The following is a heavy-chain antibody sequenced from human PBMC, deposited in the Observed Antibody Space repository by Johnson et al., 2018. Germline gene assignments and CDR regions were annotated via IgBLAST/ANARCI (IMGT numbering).Heavy chain of an antibody. J-gene: IGHJ6*03. D-gene: IGHD3-22*01. CDR1: GFTFSSYG. CDR3: AKIPYDSSGPYYYYYYMDV. Sequence: QVQLLESGGGVVQPGRSLRLSCAASGFTFSSYGMHWVRQAPGQGLEWVAVISYDGSNKYYADSVKGRFPISRDNSKNTLYLQMNSLRAEDTAVYYCAKIPYDSSGPYYYYYYMDVWGKGTTVTVSS. V-gene: IGHV3-30*18. CDR2: ISYDGSNK.